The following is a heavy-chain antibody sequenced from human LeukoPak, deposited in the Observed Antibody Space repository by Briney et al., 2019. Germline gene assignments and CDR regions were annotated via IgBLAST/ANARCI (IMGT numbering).Heavy chain of an antibody. V-gene: IGHV4-59*01. CDR2: IYYSGST. Sequence: SETLSLTCTVSGGSISSYYWSCIRQPPGKGLELIGYIYYSGSTNYNPSLKSRVTISVDTSKNQFSLKLSSVTAADTAVYYCARDPALGLRVPHWYFDLWGRGTLVTVSS. CDR3: ARDPALGLRVPHWYFDL. CDR1: GGSISSYY. J-gene: IGHJ2*01. D-gene: IGHD5-12*01.